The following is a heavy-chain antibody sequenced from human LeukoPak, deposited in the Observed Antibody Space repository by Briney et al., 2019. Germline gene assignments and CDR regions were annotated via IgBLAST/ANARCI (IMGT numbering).Heavy chain of an antibody. CDR2: INPNSGGT. D-gene: IGHD6-13*01. CDR1: GYTFTGYY. Sequence: ASVKVSCKATGYTFTGYYMHWVRQALGQGLEWMGWINPNSGGTNYAQKFQGRVTMTRDTSISTAYMELSRLRSDDTAVYYCAREPPPEAYSSPYYYGMDVWGQGTTVTVSS. J-gene: IGHJ6*02. V-gene: IGHV1-2*02. CDR3: AREPPPEAYSSPYYYGMDV.